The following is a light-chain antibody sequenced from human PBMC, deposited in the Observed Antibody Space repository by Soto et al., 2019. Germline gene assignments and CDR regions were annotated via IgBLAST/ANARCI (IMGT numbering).Light chain of an antibody. V-gene: IGKV1-33*01. CDR1: QDISNY. CDR3: QQYDNLHPT. CDR2: DAS. Sequence: DIQMTQSPSSLSASVGDRVTITCQASQDISNYLNWYQQKPGKAPKLLIYDASNLETGVPSRFSGSGSGTDFTFTISSLQPEDIATYYCQQYDNLHPTVGGGTKVEIK. J-gene: IGKJ4*01.